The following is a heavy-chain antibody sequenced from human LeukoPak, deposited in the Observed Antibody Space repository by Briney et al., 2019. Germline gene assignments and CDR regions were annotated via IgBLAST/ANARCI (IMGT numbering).Heavy chain of an antibody. D-gene: IGHD4-23*01. CDR1: GFTFSSYE. CDR3: ARDYGGSSPFDY. V-gene: IGHV3-48*03. CDR2: ISSSDNTI. Sequence: GGSLRLSCAASGFTFSSYEMHWVRQAPGKGLEWVSYISSSDNTIYYADSVKGRFTISRDNAKNSLYLQMNSLRAEDTAVYYCARDYGGSSPFDYWGQGTLVTVSS. J-gene: IGHJ4*02.